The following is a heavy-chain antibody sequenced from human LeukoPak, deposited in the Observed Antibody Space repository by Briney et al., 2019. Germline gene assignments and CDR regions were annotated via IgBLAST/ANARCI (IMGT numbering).Heavy chain of an antibody. CDR1: GFTVSTNF. CDR3: AKDGGYGSGNYYPDY. J-gene: IGHJ4*02. CDR2: ISGGAGSA. V-gene: IGHV3-23*01. D-gene: IGHD3-10*01. Sequence: PGGSLRLSCAASGFTVSTNFMSWVRQAPGKGLEWVSSISGGAGSASYADSVKGRFTMSRDNSKNTLYLQMNSLRAEDTAVYYCAKDGGYGSGNYYPDYWGQGTLVTVSS.